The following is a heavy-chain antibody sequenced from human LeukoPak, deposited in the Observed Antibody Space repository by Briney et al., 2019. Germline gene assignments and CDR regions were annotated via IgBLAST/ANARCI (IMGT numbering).Heavy chain of an antibody. V-gene: IGHV3-33*01. J-gene: IGHJ4*02. Sequence: PGRSLRLSCAASGFTFRTYGMHWVRQAPGQGLERVAIIWYDGSDKYYADSVKGRFAISRDNSKNTLYLQMNSLQVEDTAVYYCAREGGQQLGSFDYWGQGTLVTVTS. D-gene: IGHD6-13*01. CDR3: AREGGQQLGSFDY. CDR2: IWYDGSDK. CDR1: GFTFRTYG.